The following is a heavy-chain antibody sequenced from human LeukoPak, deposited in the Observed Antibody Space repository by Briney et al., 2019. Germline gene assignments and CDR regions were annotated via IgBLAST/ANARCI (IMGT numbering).Heavy chain of an antibody. D-gene: IGHD5-12*01. CDR3: ARDSFRVATITFYYYYYMDV. J-gene: IGHJ6*03. V-gene: IGHV3-7*01. Sequence: PGGSLRLSCAASGFTFSSYGMHWVRQAPGKGLEWVANIKQDGSEKYYVDSVKGRFTISRDNAKNSLYLQMNSLRAEDTAVYYCARDSFRVATITFYYYYYMDVWGKGTTVTVSS. CDR2: IKQDGSEK. CDR1: GFTFSSYG.